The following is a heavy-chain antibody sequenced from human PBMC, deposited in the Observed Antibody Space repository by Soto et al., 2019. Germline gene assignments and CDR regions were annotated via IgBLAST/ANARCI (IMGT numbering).Heavy chain of an antibody. CDR2: VSHDGIIQ. CDR1: GFTFRTFG. CDR3: AKEGTPYTSSHLDN. D-gene: IGHD6-19*01. V-gene: IGHV3-30*18. J-gene: IGHJ4*02. Sequence: QVQLVESGGGVVQSGRSLRLSCVASGFTFRTFGMQWVRQVPGKGLEWVAVVSHDGIIQHYEDSVKGRFSISRDNFKNTVYLQMYRLRPDDTAVYYCAKEGTPYTSSHLDNWGQGTLVTVSS.